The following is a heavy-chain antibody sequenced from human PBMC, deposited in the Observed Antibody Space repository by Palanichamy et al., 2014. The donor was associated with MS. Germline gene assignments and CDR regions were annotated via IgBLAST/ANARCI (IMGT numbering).Heavy chain of an antibody. Sequence: DVQLVESGGGLVKSGGSLRLSCAASGFTFSNYRMNWVRQAPGKGPEWVSSISSSGVYIYYAESVKGRFTISRDNAKNSLFLQMSSLGVEDTTRYYCARAPQGYCTATGGSCYSNWFDPWGQGTLVIVSS. J-gene: IGHJ5*02. CDR3: ARAPQGYCTATGGSCYSNWFDP. V-gene: IGHV3-21*01. D-gene: IGHD2-15*01. CDR2: ISSSGVYI. CDR1: GFTFSNYR.